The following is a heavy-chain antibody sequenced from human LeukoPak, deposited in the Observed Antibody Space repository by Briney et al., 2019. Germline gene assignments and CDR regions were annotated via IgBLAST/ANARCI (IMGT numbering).Heavy chain of an antibody. Sequence: ASVKVSCKASGGTFSSYAISWVRQAPGQGLEWMGRIIPIFGIANYAQKFQGRVTITEDKSTSTAYMELSSLRSEDTAVYYCARDHHYYDSSGYGYWGQGTLVTASS. D-gene: IGHD3-22*01. J-gene: IGHJ4*02. CDR3: ARDHHYYDSSGYGY. CDR1: GGTFSSYA. CDR2: IIPIFGIA. V-gene: IGHV1-69*04.